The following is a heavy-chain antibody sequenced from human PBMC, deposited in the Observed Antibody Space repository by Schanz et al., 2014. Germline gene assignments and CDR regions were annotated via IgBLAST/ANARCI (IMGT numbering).Heavy chain of an antibody. CDR3: ARGGPAYYFDD. J-gene: IGHJ4*02. CDR1: GFTFSDAW. V-gene: IGHV3-11*01. CDR2: IGNGGVTI. Sequence: VQLVESGGGLVKPGGFLRLSCAASGFTFSDAWMSWVRQPPGRGLEWVSYIGNGGVTIYYADSVKGRFTISRDNSKNTLYLQMNSLRADDTAMYYCARGGPAYYFDDWGQGTLVTVSS.